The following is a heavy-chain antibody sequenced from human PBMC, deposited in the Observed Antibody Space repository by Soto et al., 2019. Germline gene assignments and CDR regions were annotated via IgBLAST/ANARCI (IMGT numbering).Heavy chain of an antibody. CDR2: IYYSWNT. J-gene: IGHJ6*02. D-gene: IGHD1-26*01. V-gene: IGHV4-30-4*01. CDR3: DSSSLHGMDV. CDR1: GGSMSSGYYD. Sequence: SETLSLTCSVSGGSMSSGYYDWSVIRHPPGKGLEWIGNIYYSWNTYYNPSLKSRLIISIDTSKNQFSLKVGSLTAADTAVYYCDSSSLHGMDVWAQATTVTASS.